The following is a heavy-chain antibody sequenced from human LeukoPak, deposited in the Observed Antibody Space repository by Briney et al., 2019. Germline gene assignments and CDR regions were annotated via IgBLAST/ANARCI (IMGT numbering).Heavy chain of an antibody. V-gene: IGHV3-33*01. CDR2: IWFDGSEQ. Sequence: GGSLRLSCAASGFTFSTYAIHWVRQAPGKGLEWVAVIWFDGSEQYYADSVKGRFIISRDNSKSTSNLQLNSLGAEDTAVYYCAREGDSRWGELSPWGQGTLVTVSS. D-gene: IGHD3-16*02. CDR3: AREGDSRWGELSP. CDR1: GFTFSTYA. J-gene: IGHJ1*01.